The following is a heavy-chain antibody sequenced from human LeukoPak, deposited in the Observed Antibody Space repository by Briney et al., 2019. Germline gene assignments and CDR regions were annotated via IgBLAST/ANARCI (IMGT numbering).Heavy chain of an antibody. Sequence: GGSPRLSCGASTFTFSSYGMSWVRQAPGKGLEWVSAISGSGGSTYYADSVKGRFTISRDNSKNSLYLQMNSLRAEDTAVYYCAKDGYCSAGSCFSANDAFDIWGQGTMVTVSS. CDR3: AKDGYCSAGSCFSANDAFDI. D-gene: IGHD2-15*01. V-gene: IGHV3-23*01. J-gene: IGHJ3*02. CDR1: TFTFSSYG. CDR2: ISGSGGST.